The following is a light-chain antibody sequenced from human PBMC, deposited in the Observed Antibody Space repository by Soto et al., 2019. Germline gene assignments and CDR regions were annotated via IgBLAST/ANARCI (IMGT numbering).Light chain of an antibody. CDR3: QHYGTTPWT. CDR2: GAS. CDR1: QSITSNS. V-gene: IGKV3-20*01. J-gene: IGKJ1*01. Sequence: ENVLTQSPGTLSLSPGERATLSCRASQSITSNSLAWYQQKPGQAPRLLIYGASRRATGIPDRFSGSGSGTDFTLTISRVEPEDFAVYYCQHYGTTPWTFGQGTK.